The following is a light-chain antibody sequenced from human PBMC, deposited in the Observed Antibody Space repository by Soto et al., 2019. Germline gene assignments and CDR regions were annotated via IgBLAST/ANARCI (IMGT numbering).Light chain of an antibody. CDR1: QGTSTY. J-gene: IGKJ1*01. CDR2: AAS. V-gene: IGKV1-39*01. CDR3: QQSNSITWT. Sequence: DIDMTQSPSSLSSSLGYGFTITCRASQGTSTYLNWYQQKPGKAPKVLIYAASSLQSGVPSRFSGSGSETDFTLTISSLQPEDFATYSCQQSNSITWTFGQGTKVDIK.